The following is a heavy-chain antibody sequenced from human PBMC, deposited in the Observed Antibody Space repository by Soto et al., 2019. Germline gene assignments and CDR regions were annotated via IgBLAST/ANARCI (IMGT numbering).Heavy chain of an antibody. J-gene: IGHJ6*02. CDR2: ISGSGGST. V-gene: IGHV3-23*01. CDR1: GFTFSSYA. D-gene: IGHD2-2*01. CDR3: AKDRNQLLSYYYGMDV. Sequence: EVQLLESGGGLVQPGGSLRLSCAASGFTFSSYAMSWARQAPGKGLEWVSAISGSGGSTYYADSVKGRFTISRDNSKNTLYLQMNSLRAEDTAVYYCAKDRNQLLSYYYGMDVWGQGTTVTVSS.